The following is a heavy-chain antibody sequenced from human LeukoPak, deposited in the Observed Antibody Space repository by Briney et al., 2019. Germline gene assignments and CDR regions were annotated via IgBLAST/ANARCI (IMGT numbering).Heavy chain of an antibody. CDR2: IYSSDKT. CDR3: AREIGYYFDNHASRLRGRFDV. J-gene: IGHJ6*04. D-gene: IGHD3-22*01. V-gene: IGHV3-53*01. Sequence: GGSLRLTCAASGITVSTNYMNWVRQAPGKGLEWVSVIYSSDKTNYADSVQGRFTISRDTSKNTVYLQMNSLRGEDPAVYYCAREIGYYFDNHASRLRGRFDVWGTGTTVIVSS. CDR1: GITVSTNY.